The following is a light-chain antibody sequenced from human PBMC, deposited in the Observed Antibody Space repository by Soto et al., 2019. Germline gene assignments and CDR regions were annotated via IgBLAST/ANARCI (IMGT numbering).Light chain of an antibody. V-gene: IGKV2-28*01. J-gene: IGKJ4*01. CDR3: MQALQTPS. CDR2: LGS. Sequence: DIVMTQSPLSLPVTPGEPASISCRSSQSLLHSNGYNYLDWYLQKPGQSPQLLIYLGSNRASGVPDRLSGNGSGTDFTLKISRVEAEDVGVYYCMQALQTPSFGGGTKVEIK. CDR1: QSLLHSNGYNY.